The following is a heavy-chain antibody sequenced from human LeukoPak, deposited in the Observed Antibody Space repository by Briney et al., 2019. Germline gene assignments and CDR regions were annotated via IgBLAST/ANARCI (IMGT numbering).Heavy chain of an antibody. CDR2: IIPIFGTA. CDR3: ARDREGYGMDV. D-gene: IGHD3-10*01. CDR1: SSYX. J-gene: IGHJ6*02. V-gene: IGHV1-69*01. Sequence: SSYXISWVRQAPGQGLEWMGGIIPIFGTANYAQKFQGRVTITADESTSTAYMELNSLRSEDTAVYYCARDREGYGMDVWGQGTTVTVSS.